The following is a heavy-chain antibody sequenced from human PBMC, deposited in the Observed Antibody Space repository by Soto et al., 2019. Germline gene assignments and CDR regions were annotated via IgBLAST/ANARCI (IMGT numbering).Heavy chain of an antibody. CDR2: FDPEDGER. J-gene: IGHJ4*02. Sequence: DSVKVSCKVSGYTLTELSMHWVRQAPGKGLEWMGGFDPEDGERNYAQKFQGRVTMTTDTSTDTAYMELRSLRSDDTAVYYCARGAAYYDSSGYYDYWGQGTLVTVSS. CDR3: ARGAAYYDSSGYYDY. V-gene: IGHV1-24*01. CDR1: GYTLTELS. D-gene: IGHD3-22*01.